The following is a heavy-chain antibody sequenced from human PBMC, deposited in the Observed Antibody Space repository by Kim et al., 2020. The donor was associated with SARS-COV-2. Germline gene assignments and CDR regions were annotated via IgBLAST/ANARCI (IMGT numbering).Heavy chain of an antibody. CDR2: ISWKSSSI. J-gene: IGHJ6*02. CDR1: GFNFRDYA. CDR3: AKSQDGYYSYGMHV. Sequence: GGSLRLSCVASGFNFRDYAMHWVRQAPGKGLEWVASISWKSSSIGYADSVKGRFSISRDNAKNSLYLQMNSLRREDTASYYCAKSQDGYYSYGMHVWVPG. V-gene: IGHV3-9*01.